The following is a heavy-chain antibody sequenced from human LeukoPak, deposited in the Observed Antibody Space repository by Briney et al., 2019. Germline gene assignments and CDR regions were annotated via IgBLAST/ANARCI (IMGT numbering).Heavy chain of an antibody. D-gene: IGHD2-15*01. CDR3: ARRAGEYSHPYDY. V-gene: IGHV3-23*05. CDR1: GFTFSSYG. CDR2: IYSGGNT. J-gene: IGHJ4*02. Sequence: GGSLRLSCAASGFTFSSYGMSWVRQAPGKGLEWVSFIYSGGNTHYSDSVKGRFTISRDNSKNTLYLQMNSLRAEDTAIYYCARRAGEYSHPYDYWGQGTLVTVSS.